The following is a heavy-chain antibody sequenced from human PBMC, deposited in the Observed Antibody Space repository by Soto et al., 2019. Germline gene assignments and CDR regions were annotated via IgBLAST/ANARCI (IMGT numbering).Heavy chain of an antibody. CDR3: ARGCDTTMSPPDY. CDR1: GYTFISYD. J-gene: IGHJ4*02. Sequence: QVQLVQSGAEVKKPGASVKVSCKASGYTFISYDINWVRQATGQGLEWMGWMNPSSGNTVYAQKFQGIVTMTRNTSKSAVYKELSSLRSEDTAVYYCARGCDTTMSPPDYWGQGTLVTVSS. V-gene: IGHV1-8*01. CDR2: MNPSSGNT.